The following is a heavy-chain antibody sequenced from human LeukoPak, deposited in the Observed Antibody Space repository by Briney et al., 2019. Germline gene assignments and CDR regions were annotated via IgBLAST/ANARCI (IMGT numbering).Heavy chain of an antibody. CDR1: GFTFSIYS. CDR2: ISSSSYI. Sequence: GGSLRLSCAASGFTFSIYSMNWVRQAPGKGLEWVSSISSSSYIYYADSVKGRFTISRDNAKNSLYLQMNSLRAEDTAVYYCARDPPLQFDYWGQGTLVTVSS. D-gene: IGHD3-3*01. J-gene: IGHJ4*02. CDR3: ARDPPLQFDY. V-gene: IGHV3-21*01.